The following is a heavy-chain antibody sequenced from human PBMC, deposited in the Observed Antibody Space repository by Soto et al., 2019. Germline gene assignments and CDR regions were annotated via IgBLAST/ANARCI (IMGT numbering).Heavy chain of an antibody. CDR1: GYTFTSYD. D-gene: IGHD1-1*01. CDR2: MNPNSGNT. V-gene: IGHV1-8*01. J-gene: IGHJ6*02. Sequence: QVQLVQSGAEVKKPGASVKVSCKASGYTFTSYDINWVRQATGQGLEWMGWMNPNSGNTGDAQKFRGRVTMTRNTSRSTAYMELSSLRSEDTAVYYCARERTGTTSMDVWGQGTTVTVSS. CDR3: ARERTGTTSMDV.